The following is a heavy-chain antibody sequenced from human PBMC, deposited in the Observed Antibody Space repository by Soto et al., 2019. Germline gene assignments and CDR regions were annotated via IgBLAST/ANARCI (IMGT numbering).Heavy chain of an antibody. CDR2: IYYSGST. CDR3: ARERVTSVTTAYYYYGMDV. CDR1: GGSISSYY. D-gene: IGHD4-4*01. J-gene: IGHJ6*01. Sequence: LSLTCTVSGGSISSYYWSWIRQPPGKGLEWIGYIYYSGSTNYNPSLKSRVTISVDTSKNQFSLKLSSVTAADTAVDYCARERVTSVTTAYYYYGMDVWGQGTTVTVSS. V-gene: IGHV4-59*01.